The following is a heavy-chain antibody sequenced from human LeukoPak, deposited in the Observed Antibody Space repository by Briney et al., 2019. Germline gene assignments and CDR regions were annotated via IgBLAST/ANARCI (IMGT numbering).Heavy chain of an antibody. CDR3: ARVGAVAGTGDY. V-gene: IGHV1-69*13. Sequence: GASVKVSCKASGGTFSSYAISWVRQAPGQGLEWMGGVIPIFGTANYAQKFQGRVTITADESTSAAYMELSSLRSEDTAVYYCARVGAVAGTGDYWGQGTLVTVSS. CDR1: GGTFSSYA. CDR2: VIPIFGTA. D-gene: IGHD6-19*01. J-gene: IGHJ4*02.